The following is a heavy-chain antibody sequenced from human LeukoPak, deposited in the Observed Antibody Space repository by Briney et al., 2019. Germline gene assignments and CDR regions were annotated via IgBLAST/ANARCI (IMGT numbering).Heavy chain of an antibody. CDR1: GGSISSSSYY. J-gene: IGHJ3*02. V-gene: IGHV4-61*01. CDR3: ACLTTADAFDI. CDR2: IYDSGST. Sequence: SETLSLTCTVSGGSISSSSYYWSWIRQPPWKGLEWIGYIYDSGSTNYNPSLKSRVTISVDTSKNQFSLKLSSVTAADTAVYYCACLTTADAFDIWGQGTMVTVSS. D-gene: IGHD3-22*01.